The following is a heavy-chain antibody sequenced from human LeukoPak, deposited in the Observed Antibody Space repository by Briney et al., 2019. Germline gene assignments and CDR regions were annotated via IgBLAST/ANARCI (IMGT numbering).Heavy chain of an antibody. CDR3: AKGGSSSPRSTFDY. CDR1: GFTFSSYA. Sequence: GGSLRLSCAASGFTFSSYAMSWVRQAPGKGLEWVSAISGSGGSTYYADSVKGRFTISRDNAKNTVYLQMNSLRAEDTAVYYCAKGGSSSPRSTFDYWGQGTLLTVSS. CDR2: ISGSGGST. J-gene: IGHJ4*02. D-gene: IGHD6-13*01. V-gene: IGHV3-23*01.